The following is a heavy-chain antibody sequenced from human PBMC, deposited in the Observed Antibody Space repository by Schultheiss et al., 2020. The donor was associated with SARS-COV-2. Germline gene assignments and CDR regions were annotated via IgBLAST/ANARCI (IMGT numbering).Heavy chain of an antibody. V-gene: IGHV4-34*01. J-gene: IGHJ4*02. D-gene: IGHD2-8*01. CDR1: GGSFSGYY. CDR3: ARDLVYSRSAPDY. Sequence: SETLSLTCAVYGGSFSGYYWSWIRQPPGKGLEWIGEINHSGSTNYNPSLKSRVTMSVDTSKNQFSLNLSSVTAADTAVYYCARDLVYSRSAPDYWGQGTLVTVSS. CDR2: INHSGST.